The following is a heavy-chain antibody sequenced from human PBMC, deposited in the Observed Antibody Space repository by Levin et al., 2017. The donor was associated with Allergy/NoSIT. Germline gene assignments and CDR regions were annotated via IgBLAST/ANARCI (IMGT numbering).Heavy chain of an antibody. V-gene: IGHV3-21*01. J-gene: IGHJ6*02. CDR1: GILFSSYD. CDR3: ASWVMYHYDRSAVDYFDYAVDG. Sequence: GESLKISCAASGILFSSYDMNWVRQAPGKGLEWVSSISAGGNYIYYADSVKGRFTISRDNAKNSLFLQMNSLRAEDTAVYYCASWVMYHYDRSAVDYFDYAVDGWGQGATVTASS. D-gene: IGHD3-22*01. CDR2: ISAGGNYI.